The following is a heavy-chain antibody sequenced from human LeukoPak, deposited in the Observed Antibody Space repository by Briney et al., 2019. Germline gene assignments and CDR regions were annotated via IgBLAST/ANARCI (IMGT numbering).Heavy chain of an antibody. Sequence: PGGSLRLSCVASGISFTTYWMNWVRQAPGKGLEWVANIKKDGSDKYYVDSVKGRFTISRDNSKNSVYLQMNSLRAEDTAVYYCARDHNDAFDIWGQGTMVTVSS. CDR2: IKKDGSDK. J-gene: IGHJ3*02. V-gene: IGHV3-7*05. CDR1: GISFTTYW. CDR3: ARDHNDAFDI.